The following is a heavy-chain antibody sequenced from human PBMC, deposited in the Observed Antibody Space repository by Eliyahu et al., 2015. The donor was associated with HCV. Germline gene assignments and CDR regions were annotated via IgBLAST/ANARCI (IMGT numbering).Heavy chain of an antibody. D-gene: IGHD1-14*01. Sequence: EVQLVQSGAEVKKPGESLKISCTGSGYMFSSYWIGWVRQMPGKGMEWIGMVYPGDFDIKYSPSFQGQVTISVDKSISTAYLQWSSLKASDTAMYYCVRNLDFWGQGTLVTVSS. CDR3: VRNLDF. CDR1: GYMFSSYW. CDR2: VYPGDFDI. J-gene: IGHJ4*02. V-gene: IGHV5-51*01.